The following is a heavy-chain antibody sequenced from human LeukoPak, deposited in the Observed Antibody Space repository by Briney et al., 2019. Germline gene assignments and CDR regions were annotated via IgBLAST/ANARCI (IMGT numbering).Heavy chain of an antibody. CDR2: IGTAGDT. J-gene: IGHJ6*02. V-gene: IGHV3-13*01. D-gene: IGHD3-16*01. CDR1: GFTFSTTD. CDR3: ATEIMDVGPHYYNGIDV. Sequence: GGSLRLSCAASGFTFSTTDLHWVRQGTGKRLEWVSAIGTAGDTYYADSVKGRFTISRDDAKNSLYLQMNSLRAGDTAVYYCATEIMDVGPHYYNGIDVWGQGTTVTVSS.